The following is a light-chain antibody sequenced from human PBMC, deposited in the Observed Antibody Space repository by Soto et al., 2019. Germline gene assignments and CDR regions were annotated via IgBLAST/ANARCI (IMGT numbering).Light chain of an antibody. CDR3: QQFDTSPPII. V-gene: IGKV3-20*01. Sequence: EIVLTHTPGTLSLSPGERATLSCRASQSVSSSYLAWYQQKPGQAPRLLIYGASSRATGIPDRFSGSGSGTDFTLTISRLEPGDFAVYYCQQFDTSPPIIFVQGRRLEI. CDR1: QSVSSSY. J-gene: IGKJ5*01. CDR2: GAS.